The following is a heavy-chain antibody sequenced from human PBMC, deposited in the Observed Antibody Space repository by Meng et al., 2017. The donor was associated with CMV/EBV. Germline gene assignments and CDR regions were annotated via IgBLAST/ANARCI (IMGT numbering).Heavy chain of an antibody. CDR1: GYSISSGYY. CDR3: ARERGFVVVVPAANGPFDY. Sequence: ESLKISCTGSGYSISSGYYWGWIRQPPGKGLEWIGSIYHSGSTYYNPSLKSRVTISVDTSKNQFSLKLSSVTAADTAVYYCARERGFVVVVPAANGPFDYWGQGTLVTVSS. J-gene: IGHJ4*02. V-gene: IGHV4-38-2*02. D-gene: IGHD2-2*01. CDR2: IYHSGST.